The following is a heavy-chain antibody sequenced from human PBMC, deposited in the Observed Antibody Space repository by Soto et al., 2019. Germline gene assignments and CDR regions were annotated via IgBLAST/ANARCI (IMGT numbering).Heavy chain of an antibody. CDR1: GFTFSSYA. Sequence: AGGSLRLSCAASGFTFSSYAMSWVRQAPGKGLEWVSAISGSGGSTYYADSVKGRFTISRDNSKNTLYLQMNSLRAEDTAVYYCAKGPRGSSSTFFDYWGQGTLVTVSS. V-gene: IGHV3-23*01. D-gene: IGHD6-6*01. J-gene: IGHJ4*02. CDR2: ISGSGGST. CDR3: AKGPRGSSSTFFDY.